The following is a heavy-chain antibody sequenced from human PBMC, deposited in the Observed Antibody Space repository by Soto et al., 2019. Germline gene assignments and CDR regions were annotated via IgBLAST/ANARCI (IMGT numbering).Heavy chain of an antibody. V-gene: IGHV4-39*01. CDR1: GGSISSSGYY. Sequence: SETLSLTCTVSGGSISSSGYYWGWIRQPPGKGLEWIGSIYHSGSTYQNSSLKSRLTMSVDTSKNQFSLKLSSVTAADTAVYYCARREYSFGSFDYWGQGTLVTVSS. J-gene: IGHJ4*02. D-gene: IGHD5-18*01. CDR3: ARREYSFGSFDY. CDR2: IYHSGST.